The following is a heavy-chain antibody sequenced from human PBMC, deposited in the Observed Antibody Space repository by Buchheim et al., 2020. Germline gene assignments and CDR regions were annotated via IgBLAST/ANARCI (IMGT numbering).Heavy chain of an antibody. Sequence: QVQLVESGGGVVQPGRSLRLSRAASGFTFSSYAMHWVRQAPGKGLEWVAVISYDGSNKYYADSVKGRFTISRDNSKNTLYLQMNSLRAEDTAVYYWARVWYYYDSRGYYPFDYCGQGTL. CDR2: ISYDGSNK. CDR1: GFTFSSYA. V-gene: IGHV3-30-3*01. CDR3: ARVWYYYDSRGYYPFDY. J-gene: IGHJ4*02. D-gene: IGHD3-22*01.